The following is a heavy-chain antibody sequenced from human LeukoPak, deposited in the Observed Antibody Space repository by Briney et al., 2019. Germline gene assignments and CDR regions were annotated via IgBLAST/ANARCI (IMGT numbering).Heavy chain of an antibody. CDR1: GGSFSGYY. D-gene: IGHD3-10*01. Sequence: SETLSLTCAVSGGSFSGYYWSWIRQPPGKGLEWIGTVYYSGSAYYNPSLMSRVTISVDTSKNQFSLKLSSLTAADTAVYYCARQSGAYGRVDYWGQGTLVTVSS. V-gene: IGHV4-39*01. J-gene: IGHJ4*02. CDR2: VYYSGSA. CDR3: ARQSGAYGRVDY.